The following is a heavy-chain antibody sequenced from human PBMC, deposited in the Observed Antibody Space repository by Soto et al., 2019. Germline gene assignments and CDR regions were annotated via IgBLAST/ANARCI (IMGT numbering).Heavy chain of an antibody. D-gene: IGHD5-12*01. V-gene: IGHV4-59*01. CDR1: GGYISGFY. CDR2: ISYSGST. J-gene: IGHJ6*03. CDR3: AREVEEGYPGYMDV. Sequence: PSETLSLTCTVSGGYISGFYWNWIRQPPGKGLEWIGYISYSGSTDYNPSLKSRLTISLDTSKNQFSLRLSSVTAADTAVYYCAREVEEGYPGYMDVWGKGITVTVSS.